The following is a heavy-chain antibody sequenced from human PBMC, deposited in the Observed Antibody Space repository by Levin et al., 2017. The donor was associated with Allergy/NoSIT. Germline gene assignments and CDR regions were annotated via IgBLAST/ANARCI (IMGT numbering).Heavy chain of an antibody. CDR2: IYHSGTT. V-gene: IGHV4-39*01. Sequence: PSETLSLTCTVSGGSISNSGHYWGWIRQPPGKGLEWIGSIYHSGTTYFNASLKSRVTISVDTSKNQFSLKLRSVTAADTAMYYCARSGGTDLDWFDPWGQGTLITVSS. D-gene: IGHD2-15*01. CDR3: ARSGGTDLDWFDP. CDR1: GGSISNSGHY. J-gene: IGHJ5*02.